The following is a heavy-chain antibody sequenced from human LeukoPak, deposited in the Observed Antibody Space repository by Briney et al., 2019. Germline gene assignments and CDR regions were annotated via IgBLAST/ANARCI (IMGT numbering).Heavy chain of an antibody. Sequence: GGSVTLSCAVWRFTFSDYYMSGLRRARGKGVEWVSYISSRGRNIYYADSVKGRFTISRDNAKNSLYLQMNSLRAEDTAVYYCARGSEYFQHWGQGTLVTVSS. V-gene: IGHV3-11*04. CDR2: ISSRGRNI. CDR1: RFTFSDYY. J-gene: IGHJ1*01. CDR3: ARGSEYFQH.